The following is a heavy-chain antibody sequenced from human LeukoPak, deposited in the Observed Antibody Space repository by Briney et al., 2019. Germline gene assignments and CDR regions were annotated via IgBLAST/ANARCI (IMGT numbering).Heavy chain of an antibody. CDR3: VRESGFWSDRGIGRPLDV. Sequence: KSGGSLRLSCAASGFTFSSYSMNWVRQAPGKGLEWVSSITVSSSYIYYADSVKGRFTTSRDNAENSVFLQMNSLRAEDTAVYYCVRESGFWSDRGIGRPLDVWGKGTTVTVSS. V-gene: IGHV3-21*01. D-gene: IGHD3-3*01. CDR1: GFTFSSYS. J-gene: IGHJ6*04. CDR2: ITVSSSYI.